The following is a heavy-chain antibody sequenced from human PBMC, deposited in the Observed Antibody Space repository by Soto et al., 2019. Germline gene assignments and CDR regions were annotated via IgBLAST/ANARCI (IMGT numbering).Heavy chain of an antibody. CDR2: INPSGGST. CDR1: GFTFTSYG. D-gene: IGHD4-17*01. CDR3: ARVRPSSVYGDYGSFDY. Sequence: GASVKVSCKASGFTFTSYGISWVRPAPGQRLEWMGIINPSGGSTSYAQKFQGRVTMTRDTSTSTVYMELSSLRSEDTAVYYCARVRPSSVYGDYGSFDYWGQGTLVTVSS. J-gene: IGHJ4*02. V-gene: IGHV1-46*01.